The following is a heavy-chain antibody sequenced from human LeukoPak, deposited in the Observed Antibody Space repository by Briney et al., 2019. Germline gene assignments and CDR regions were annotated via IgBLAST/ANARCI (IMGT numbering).Heavy chain of an antibody. CDR2: ISYSGTT. Sequence: SETLSLTCTVSSASISSSPHFWGWIRQSPGKGLEWIGSISYSGTTYYNPSLKSRETISVDTSKNHFSLKLSSVTAADTAVYYCAANSADYNTLGSSYKVWGQGTLVTVSS. V-gene: IGHV4-39*02. J-gene: IGHJ4*02. D-gene: IGHD3-10*01. CDR1: SASISSSPHF. CDR3: AANSADYNTLGSSYKV.